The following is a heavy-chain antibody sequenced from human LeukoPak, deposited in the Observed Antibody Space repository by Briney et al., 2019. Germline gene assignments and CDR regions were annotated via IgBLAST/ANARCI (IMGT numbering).Heavy chain of an antibody. CDR2: INHSGST. CDR3: ARVSRLWWARDI. J-gene: IGHJ3*02. V-gene: IGHV4-30-2*01. D-gene: IGHD2-21*01. CDR1: GGSISSGGYY. Sequence: SQTLSLTCTVSGGSISSGGYYWSWIRQPPGKGLEWIGEINHSGSTNYNPSLKSRVNISVDTSKNQFSLKLSSVTAADTAVYYCARVSRLWWARDIWGQGTMVTVSS.